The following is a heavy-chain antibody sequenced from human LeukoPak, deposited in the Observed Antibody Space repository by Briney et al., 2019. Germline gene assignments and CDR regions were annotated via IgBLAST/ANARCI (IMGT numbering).Heavy chain of an antibody. Sequence: PSETLSLTCAVYGGSFSGYYWSWIRQPPGKGLEWIGEINHSGSTNYNPSLKSRVTISVDTSKNQFSLKLSSVTAADTAVYYCAGVRVVPPICFDPWGQETLVTVPS. D-gene: IGHD2-15*01. CDR1: GGSFSGYY. J-gene: IGHJ5*02. V-gene: IGHV4-34*01. CDR3: AGVRVVPPICFDP. CDR2: INHSGST.